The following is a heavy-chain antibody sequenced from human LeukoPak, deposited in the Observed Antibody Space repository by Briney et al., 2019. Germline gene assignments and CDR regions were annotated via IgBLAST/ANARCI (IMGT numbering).Heavy chain of an antibody. J-gene: IGHJ4*02. V-gene: IGHV1-2*02. CDR2: INPNSGGT. CDR3: ARERNDYDILTGYYQRHFDY. Sequence: GASVKVSCKASGYTFTGYYMHWVRQAPGQGPEWMGWINPNSGGTNYAQKFQGRVTMTRDTSISTAYMELSRLRSDDTAVYYCARERNDYDILTGYYQRHFDYWGQGTLVTVSS. D-gene: IGHD3-9*01. CDR1: GYTFTGYY.